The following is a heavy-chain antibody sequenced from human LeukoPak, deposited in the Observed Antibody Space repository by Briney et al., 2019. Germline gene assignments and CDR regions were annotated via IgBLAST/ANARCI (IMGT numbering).Heavy chain of an antibody. CDR1: GGSISSGSYY. V-gene: IGHV4-61*02. CDR3: ARENCSGGSCSNFDY. J-gene: IGHJ4*02. CDR2: IYTSGNT. D-gene: IGHD2-15*01. Sequence: SETLSLTCTVSGGSISSGSYYWSWIRQPAGKGLEWIGRIYTSGNTNYNPSLKSRVTISVDKSKNQFSLKLSSVTAADTAVYYCARENCSGGSCSNFDYWGQGTLVTVSS.